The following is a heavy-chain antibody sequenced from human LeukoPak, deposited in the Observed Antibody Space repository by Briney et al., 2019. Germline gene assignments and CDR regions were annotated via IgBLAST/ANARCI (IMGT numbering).Heavy chain of an antibody. CDR2: IKKDGSEK. V-gene: IGHV3-7*01. Sequence: PGGSLRLSCAASGFTFSSYWMSWVRQAPGKGLEWVANIKKDGSEKYYVDSVKGRFTISRDNAKNSLYLQMNSLRAEDTAVYYCARDLRQLWLRDWFDPWGQGTLVTVSS. CDR1: GFTFSSYW. J-gene: IGHJ5*02. CDR3: ARDLRQLWLRDWFDP. D-gene: IGHD5-18*01.